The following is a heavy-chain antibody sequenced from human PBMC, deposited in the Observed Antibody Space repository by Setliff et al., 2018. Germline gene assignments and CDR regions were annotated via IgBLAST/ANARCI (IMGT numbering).Heavy chain of an antibody. CDR3: ARGRNVAARLLDS. J-gene: IGHJ4*02. Sequence: PSETLSLTCGVSGGGGSFSAYYWSWIRQPPGKGLEWIGEISPGGSTIYNPSLRSRVTMSVDTAKNRFSLNLTSVTAADTAVYYCARGRNVAARLLDSWGQGARVTVSS. CDR1: GGGGSFSAYY. CDR2: ISPGGST. V-gene: IGHV4-34*01. D-gene: IGHD6-6*01.